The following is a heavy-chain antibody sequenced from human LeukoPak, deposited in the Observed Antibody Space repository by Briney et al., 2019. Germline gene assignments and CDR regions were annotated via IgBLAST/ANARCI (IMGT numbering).Heavy chain of an antibody. Sequence: SETLSLTCTVSGGSISSYYWSWIRQPAGKGLEWMVRIYTSGSTNYNPSLKSRVTMSVDTSKNQFSLKLSSVTAADTAVYYCARGEQWLVGWDNWFDPWGQGTLVTVSS. V-gene: IGHV4-4*07. D-gene: IGHD6-19*01. J-gene: IGHJ5*02. CDR1: GGSISSYY. CDR2: IYTSGST. CDR3: ARGEQWLVGWDNWFDP.